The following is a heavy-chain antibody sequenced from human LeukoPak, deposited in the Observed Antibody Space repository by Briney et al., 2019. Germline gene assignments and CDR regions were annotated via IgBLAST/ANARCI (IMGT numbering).Heavy chain of an antibody. D-gene: IGHD5-18*01. Sequence: SETLSLTCTVSGGAISNYYWSWIRQPPGKGLEWIGYIYYSGSTNYNPTRKNRITISIAKSKNQFSLKLNSVAAADVAVYYCAKSVDRSMVGDYWGQGTLVTVSS. V-gene: IGHV4-59*01. CDR1: GGAISNYY. J-gene: IGHJ4*02. CDR3: AKSVDRSMVGDY. CDR2: IYYSGST.